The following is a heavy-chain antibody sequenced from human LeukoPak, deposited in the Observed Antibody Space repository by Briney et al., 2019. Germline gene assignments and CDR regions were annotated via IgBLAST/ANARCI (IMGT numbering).Heavy chain of an antibody. CDR2: IYYSGST. J-gene: IGHJ3*02. Sequence: PSQTLSLTCTVSGGSISSGDYYWSWIRQPPGKGLEWIGYIYYSGSTYYNPSLKSRVTISVDTTRNQFSLKLSSVPAADTAMYYCARDLPLYRYSYGTDTFDIWGQGTMVTVSS. CDR1: GGSISSGDYY. D-gene: IGHD5-18*01. V-gene: IGHV4-30-4*08. CDR3: ARDLPLYRYSYGTDTFDI.